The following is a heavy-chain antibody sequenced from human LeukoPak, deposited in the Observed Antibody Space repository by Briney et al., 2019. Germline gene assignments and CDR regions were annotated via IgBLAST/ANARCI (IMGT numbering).Heavy chain of an antibody. CDR2: VTSYNGDT. J-gene: IGHJ4*02. D-gene: IGHD4-17*01. V-gene: IGHV1-18*01. CDR3: ARDRRGAYGDYATSF. Sequence: ASVRVSCKASGYTFNNYGISWVRQAPGQGLEWMGWVTSYNGDTNYAQKFQGRVTMTRDTSISTAYMELSRLRSDDTAVYYCARDRRGAYGDYATSFWGQGTLVTVSS. CDR1: GYTFNNYG.